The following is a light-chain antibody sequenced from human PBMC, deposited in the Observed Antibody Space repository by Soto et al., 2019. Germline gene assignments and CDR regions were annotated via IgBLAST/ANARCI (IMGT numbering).Light chain of an antibody. CDR3: QQYNSYRYT. CDR1: QRINNW. Sequence: DIQMTQSPSTLSASVGDRVTITCRASQRINNWLAWYQQKPGKAPELLIYDASSLEGGVPSRFSGSGSGTEFTLTISSLQPDDFATYYCQQYNSYRYTFGQGTKVDIK. V-gene: IGKV1-5*01. J-gene: IGKJ2*01. CDR2: DAS.